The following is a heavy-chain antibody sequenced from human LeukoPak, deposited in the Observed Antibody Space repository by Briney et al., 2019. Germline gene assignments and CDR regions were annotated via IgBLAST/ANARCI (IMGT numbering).Heavy chain of an antibody. J-gene: IGHJ6*04. Sequence: GGSLRLSCAASGLTFSSYEMNWVRQAPGKGLERVSYISSSGSTIYYADSVKGRFTISRDKAKNSLYLQMNSLRAEDTAVNYCAELGITMIGGVWGKGTTVTISS. V-gene: IGHV3-48*03. CDR1: GLTFSSYE. D-gene: IGHD3-10*02. CDR3: AELGITMIGGV. CDR2: ISSSGSTI.